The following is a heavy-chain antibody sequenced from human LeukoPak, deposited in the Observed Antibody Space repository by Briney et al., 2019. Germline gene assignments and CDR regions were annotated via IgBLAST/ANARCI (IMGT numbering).Heavy chain of an antibody. Sequence: ASVKVSCKASGYTFRSYTLHWVRQAPGQRLEWMGWINTDNGNTKYSQKFQGRVTITADKSTSTAYMELSSLRSEDTAVYYCATIKGSSGYYFDYWGQGTLVTVSS. V-gene: IGHV1-3*04. CDR2: INTDNGNT. CDR3: ATIKGSSGYYFDY. CDR1: GYTFRSYT. D-gene: IGHD3-22*01. J-gene: IGHJ4*02.